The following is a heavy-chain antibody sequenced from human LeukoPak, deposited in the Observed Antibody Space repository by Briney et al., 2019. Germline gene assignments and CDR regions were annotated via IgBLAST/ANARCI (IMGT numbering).Heavy chain of an antibody. CDR3: AKDNRRHYTSGPNPDSLH. D-gene: IGHD6-19*01. Sequence: GGSLRLSCAGSGFIFNNYAMHWVRQPPGKGLEWVSGISRNSGSIDYADSVKGRFTIPRDNAKNSLYLQMNSLRVEDTAFYYCAKDNRRHYTSGPNPDSLHWGQGALVTVSS. CDR1: GFIFNNYA. V-gene: IGHV3-9*01. CDR2: ISRNSGSI. J-gene: IGHJ4*02.